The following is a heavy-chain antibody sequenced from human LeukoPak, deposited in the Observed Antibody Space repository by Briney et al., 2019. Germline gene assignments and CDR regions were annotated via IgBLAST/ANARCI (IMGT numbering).Heavy chain of an antibody. CDR3: ARDWDY. CDR2: IYYSGST. CDR1: GGSISSSSYY. J-gene: IGHJ4*02. V-gene: IGHV4-39*07. Sequence: SETLSLTCTVSGGSISSSSYYWGWIRQPPGKGLEWIGSIYYSGSTYYNPSLKSRVTISLDTSKNQFSLKLTSVTAADTAVYYCARDWDYWGQGTLVTVSS.